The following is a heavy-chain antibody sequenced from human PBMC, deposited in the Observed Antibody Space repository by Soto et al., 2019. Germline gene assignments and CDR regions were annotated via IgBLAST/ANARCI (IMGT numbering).Heavy chain of an antibody. V-gene: IGHV4-39*01. Sequence: SETLSLTCTVSGGSISSSSYYWGWIRQPPGKGLEWIGSIYYSGSTYYNPSLKSRVTISIDTSKNQFSLKLSSVTAADTAVYYCARQPYDILTGYKYYFDYWGQGTLVTVSS. D-gene: IGHD3-9*01. CDR2: IYYSGST. CDR3: ARQPYDILTGYKYYFDY. CDR1: GGSISSSSYY. J-gene: IGHJ4*02.